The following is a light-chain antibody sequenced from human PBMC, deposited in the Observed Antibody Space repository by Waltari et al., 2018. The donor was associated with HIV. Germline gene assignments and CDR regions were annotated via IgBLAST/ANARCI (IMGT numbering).Light chain of an antibody. Sequence: SNELTQPPSVSVSPGQTARITCSGDALANHYTYWFQQKPGPAPVLVIYKDTERPSGIPERFSGSRSGTTVKLTISGVQAEDEADYYCQSGGSSGSWVFGGGTKLTVL. CDR3: QSGGSSGSWV. CDR2: KDT. J-gene: IGLJ3*02. V-gene: IGLV3-25*03. CDR1: ALANHY.